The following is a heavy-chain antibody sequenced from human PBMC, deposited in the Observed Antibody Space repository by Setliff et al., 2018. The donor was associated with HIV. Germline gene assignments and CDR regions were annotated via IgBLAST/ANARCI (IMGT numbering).Heavy chain of an antibody. J-gene: IGHJ4*02. CDR2: IYYSGST. CDR3: ARLRITMIMMLNYFDY. D-gene: IGHD3-22*01. CDR1: GGSISSSSYY. V-gene: IGHV4-31*03. Sequence: SETLSLTCTVSGGSISSSSYYWSWIRQHPGRGLEWIGYIYYSGSTYHSPSLESRVTISIDTSKNQFSLRLTSVTAADTAVYFCARLRITMIMMLNYFDYWGQGTLVTVSS.